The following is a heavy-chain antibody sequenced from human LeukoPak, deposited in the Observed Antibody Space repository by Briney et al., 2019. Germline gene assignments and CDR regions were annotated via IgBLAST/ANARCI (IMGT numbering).Heavy chain of an antibody. Sequence: ASVKVSCKGSGYTFTSYGISWVRRAPGQGLEWVEWVSGYNGNTNYAQKFQGRVTMTAATSTTTAYMELRSLTSDDTAIYYCARDVVTAIHEYWGQGTQVTVSS. V-gene: IGHV1-18*01. CDR3: ARDVVTAIHEY. D-gene: IGHD2-21*02. CDR1: GYTFTSYG. J-gene: IGHJ4*02. CDR2: VSGYNGNT.